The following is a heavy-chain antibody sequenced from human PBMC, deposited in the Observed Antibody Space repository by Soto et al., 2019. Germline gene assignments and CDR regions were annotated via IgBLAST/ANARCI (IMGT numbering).Heavy chain of an antibody. CDR2: IGHSGGT. CDR3: ARHGGYYFDY. D-gene: IGHD3-16*01. Sequence: PSETLSLTCAVYGGSFSCYYWSWIRQPPGKGLEWIGEIGHSGGTVYNPSLESRVTISGDSSNNQFSLKLNSVTAADTAVYYCARHGGYYFDYWGRGAPVTVSS. J-gene: IGHJ4*02. V-gene: IGHV4-34*01. CDR1: GGSFSCYY.